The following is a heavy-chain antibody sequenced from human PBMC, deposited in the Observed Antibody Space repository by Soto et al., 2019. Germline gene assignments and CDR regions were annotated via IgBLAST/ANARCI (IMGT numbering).Heavy chain of an antibody. CDR3: VKLLRSWYGHNALDV. CDR2: ISGGGGST. D-gene: IGHD4-17*01. J-gene: IGHJ6*02. Sequence: GGSLRLSCTASGLTFSNYAMSWVRQAPGKGLEFVSFISGGGGSTYSADSVKGRFTVSRDNLKNTLSLQMNSLRVEDTAVYYCVKLLRSWYGHNALDVWGQGTTVTVSS. V-gene: IGHV3-23*01. CDR1: GLTFSNYA.